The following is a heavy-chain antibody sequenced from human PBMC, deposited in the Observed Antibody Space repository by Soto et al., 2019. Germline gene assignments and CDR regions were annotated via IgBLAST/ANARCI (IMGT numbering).Heavy chain of an antibody. CDR1: GGSISSYY. CDR3: ARRYGSAFEI. D-gene: IGHD4-17*01. V-gene: IGHV4-59*01. J-gene: IGHJ3*02. CDR2: IFYSGST. Sequence: QVQLQESGPGLVKPSETLSLTCTVSGGSISSYYWSWIRQPPGKGLEWIGYIFYSGSTNYNPAIKSRVTISVDTSKNQFSLKLSSVTAADTAVYYCARRYGSAFEIWGHGTMVTVSS.